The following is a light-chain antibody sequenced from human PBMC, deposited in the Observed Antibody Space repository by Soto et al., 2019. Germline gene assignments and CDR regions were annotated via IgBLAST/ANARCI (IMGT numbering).Light chain of an antibody. CDR3: QQYNTWRSIT. CDR2: DTS. J-gene: IGKJ5*01. Sequence: EIVMTQSPATLSVSPGERATLSCRAIQSVSNKLAWYQHKPGQAPRVIIYDTSTRAAGIPARFSGSGSGTDFTLTISSLQSEDFAVYYCQQYNTWRSITFGQGTRLESK. V-gene: IGKV3-15*01. CDR1: QSVSNK.